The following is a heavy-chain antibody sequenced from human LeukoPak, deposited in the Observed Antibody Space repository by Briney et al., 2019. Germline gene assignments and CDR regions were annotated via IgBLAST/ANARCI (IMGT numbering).Heavy chain of an antibody. V-gene: IGHV1-2*02. D-gene: IGHD3-22*01. Sequence: GASVKVSCKASGYTFTGSFMHWVRQAPGQGLEWMGWINSNSGGTDYAQKFQGRVTMTRDTSISTAYMELSRLTSDDTAVYYCARGPGSGSSGYSGDYWGQGTLVTVSS. J-gene: IGHJ4*02. CDR1: GYTFTGSF. CDR3: ARGPGSGSSGYSGDY. CDR2: INSNSGGT.